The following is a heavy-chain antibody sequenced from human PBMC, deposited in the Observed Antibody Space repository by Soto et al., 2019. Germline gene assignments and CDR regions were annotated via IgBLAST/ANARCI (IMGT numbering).Heavy chain of an antibody. CDR3: ARGGSGWKALNYFDS. CDR2: NNYRADT. J-gene: IGHJ4*02. Sequence: QVQLQESGPGLVKPSQTLSLTCTVSGGSIDNNGYSWTWIRQRPGGGLEWLGSNNYRADTYYTPSLKSRITISLDTSQNQFSLWVTSVTAADTGMYYCARGGSGWKALNYFDSWGQGILVPVSS. D-gene: IGHD6-19*01. CDR1: GGSIDNNGYS. V-gene: IGHV4-31*03.